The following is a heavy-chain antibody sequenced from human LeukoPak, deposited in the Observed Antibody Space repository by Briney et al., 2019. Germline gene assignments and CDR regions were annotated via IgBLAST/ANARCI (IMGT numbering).Heavy chain of an antibody. CDR2: INPNSGGT. Sequence: ASVKVSCKASGYTFTGYYMHWVRQAPGQGLEWMGWINPNSGGTNYAQKFQGRVTMTRDTSISTAYMELSRLRSDDTAVYYCARESCSNTSCSYYYYYYMDVWGKGTTVTVSS. D-gene: IGHD2-2*01. V-gene: IGHV1-2*02. CDR3: ARESCSNTSCSYYYYYYMDV. J-gene: IGHJ6*03. CDR1: GYTFTGYY.